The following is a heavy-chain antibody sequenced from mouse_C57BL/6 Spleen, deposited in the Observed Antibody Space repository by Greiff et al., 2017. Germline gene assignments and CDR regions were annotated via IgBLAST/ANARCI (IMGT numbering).Heavy chain of an antibody. CDR2: ISNLAYSI. CDR1: GFTFSDYG. Sequence: EVQRVESGGGLVQPGGSLKLSCAASGFTFSDYGMAWVRQAPRKGPEWVAFISNLAYSIYYADTVTGRFTISREKAKNTLYLEMSSLRSEDTAMYYCARLDSSGYLFAYWGQGTLVTVSA. CDR3: ARLDSSGYLFAY. D-gene: IGHD3-2*02. V-gene: IGHV5-15*01. J-gene: IGHJ3*01.